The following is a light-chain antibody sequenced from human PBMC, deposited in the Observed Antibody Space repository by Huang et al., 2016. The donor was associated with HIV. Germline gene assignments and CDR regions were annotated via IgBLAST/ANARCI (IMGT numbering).Light chain of an antibody. V-gene: IGKV3-15*01. CDR3: QQYESWPPLT. CDR1: QSVRDK. Sequence: EIVMTQSPDTLSVSPGEGATLSCRASQSVRDKLAWYQQKPGQAPRLLLHATSTRAAGVPARVSGSGSGTEFTLTISSLQSEDCGVYYCQQYESWPPLTFGGGTKVEIK. J-gene: IGKJ4*01. CDR2: ATS.